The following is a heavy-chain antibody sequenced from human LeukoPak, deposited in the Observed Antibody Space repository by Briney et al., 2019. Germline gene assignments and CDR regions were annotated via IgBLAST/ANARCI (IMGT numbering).Heavy chain of an antibody. Sequence: SETLSLTCTVSGYSISSGYYWGWIRQPPGKGLEWIGGIYHSGSTYYNPSLKSRVTIAVDTSKNQSSLKLSSVTAADTAVYYCARSWPIDSSGQNYNWFDPWGQGTLVTVSS. CDR3: ARSWPIDSSGQNYNWFDP. CDR1: GYSISSGYY. CDR2: IYHSGST. D-gene: IGHD3-22*01. V-gene: IGHV4-38-2*02. J-gene: IGHJ5*02.